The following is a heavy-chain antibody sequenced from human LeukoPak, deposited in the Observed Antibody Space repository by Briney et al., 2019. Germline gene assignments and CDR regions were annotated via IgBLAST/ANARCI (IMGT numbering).Heavy chain of an antibody. CDR2: ISGSGGST. CDR3: AKVGHSSSLDY. J-gene: IGHJ4*02. D-gene: IGHD6-13*01. V-gene: IGHV3-23*01. Sequence: GGSLRLSCAASGFTFSSYAMNWVRQAPGKGLEWVSAISGSGGSTYYADSVKGRFTISRDNSKNTLYLQMNSLRAEDTAVYCCAKVGHSSSLDYWGQGTLVTVSS. CDR1: GFTFSSYA.